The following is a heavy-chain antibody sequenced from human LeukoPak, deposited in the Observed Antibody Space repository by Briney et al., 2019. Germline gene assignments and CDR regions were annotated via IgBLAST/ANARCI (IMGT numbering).Heavy chain of an antibody. V-gene: IGHV1-69*13. J-gene: IGHJ4*02. CDR1: GGTFSSYA. CDR2: IIPIFGTA. CDR3: ARWGAQGYYGSGSDPAAGNY. Sequence: SVKVSCKASGGTFSSYAISWVRQAPGQGLEWMGGIIPIFGTANYAQKFQGRVTITADESTSTAYMELSSLRSEDTAVYYCARWGAQGYYGSGSDPAAGNYWGQGALVTVSS. D-gene: IGHD3-10*01.